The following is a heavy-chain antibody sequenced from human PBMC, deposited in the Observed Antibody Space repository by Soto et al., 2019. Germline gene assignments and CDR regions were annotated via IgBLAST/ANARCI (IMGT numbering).Heavy chain of an antibody. J-gene: IGHJ6*02. V-gene: IGHV4-31*03. Sequence: QVQLQESGPGLVKPSQTLSLTCTVSGGSISSGGYYWSWIRQHPGKGLEWIGYIYYSGSTYYNPSLKSRVTISVDPSKNQFSLKLSSVTAADTAVYYCARDRRESSSWYDHYYYYYGMDVWGQGTTVTVSS. CDR2: IYYSGST. D-gene: IGHD6-13*01. CDR1: GGSISSGGYY. CDR3: ARDRRESSSWYDHYYYYYGMDV.